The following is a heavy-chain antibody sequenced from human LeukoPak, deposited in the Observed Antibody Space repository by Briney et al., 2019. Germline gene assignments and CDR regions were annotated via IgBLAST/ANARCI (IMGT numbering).Heavy chain of an antibody. Sequence: PGGSLRLSCAASGFTVSSNYMSWVRQAPGKGLEWVSVIYSGGGTYYADSVKGRFTISRDNSKNTLYLQMNSLRAEDTAVYYCARSVRYFDWLLYPLDYWGQGTLVTVSS. CDR1: GFTVSSNY. CDR3: ARSVRYFDWLLYPLDY. V-gene: IGHV3-53*05. D-gene: IGHD3-9*01. J-gene: IGHJ4*02. CDR2: IYSGGGT.